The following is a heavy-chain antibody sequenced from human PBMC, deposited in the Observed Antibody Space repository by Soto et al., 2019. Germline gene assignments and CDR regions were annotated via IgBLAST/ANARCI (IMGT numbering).Heavy chain of an antibody. D-gene: IGHD3-10*01. CDR3: ARDTRDYGSGSYSAFDI. V-gene: IGHV1-18*01. CDR1: GYTFTSYG. J-gene: IGHJ3*02. Sequence: ASVKVSCKPSGYTFTSYGISWVRQAPGQGLEWMGWISAYNGNTNYAQKLQGRVTMTTDTSISTAYMELSRLRSDDTAVYYCARDTRDYGSGSYSAFDIWGQGTMVTVSS. CDR2: ISAYNGNT.